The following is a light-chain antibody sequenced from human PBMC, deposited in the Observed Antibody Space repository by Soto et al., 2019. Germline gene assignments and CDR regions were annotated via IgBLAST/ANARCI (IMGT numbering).Light chain of an antibody. J-gene: IGKJ1*01. V-gene: IGKV1-39*01. CDR3: QQSYNTPDWT. CDR2: AAS. CDR1: QSISSY. Sequence: DIQMTQSPSSLSASVGDGVTITCRASQSISSYLNWYQQKPGKAPKLLIYAASSLQSGVPSRFSGSGSGTDFTLTISSLQPEDIATDYCQQSYNTPDWTFGQGTKVDIK.